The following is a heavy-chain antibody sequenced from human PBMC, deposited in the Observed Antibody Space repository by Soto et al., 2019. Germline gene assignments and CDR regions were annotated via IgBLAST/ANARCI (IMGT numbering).Heavy chain of an antibody. V-gene: IGHV4-39*01. D-gene: IGHD6-13*01. CDR1: GGSISSSSYY. Sequence: PSETLSLTCTVSGGSISSSSYYWGWIRQPPGKGLEWIGSIYYSGSTYYNPSLKSRVTISVDTSKNQFSLKLSSVTAADTAVYYCARRPGEYIAAAGEFDYWGQGTLVTVSS. CDR3: ARRPGEYIAAAGEFDY. CDR2: IYYSGST. J-gene: IGHJ4*02.